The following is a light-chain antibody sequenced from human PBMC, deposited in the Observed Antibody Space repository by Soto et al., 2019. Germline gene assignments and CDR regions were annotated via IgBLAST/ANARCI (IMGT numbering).Light chain of an antibody. V-gene: IGKV1-5*03. CDR2: MAS. CDR1: QSITNW. CDR3: LQYNFYPYT. Sequence: DIQMTQSPSTLSASVGDRVTITCRACQSITNWLAWYQHKPGKAPRLLIYMASSLESGVPSRFSGSGAETEFTLTISSLQPDDFATYYCLQYNFYPYTFGQGTKLEIK. J-gene: IGKJ2*01.